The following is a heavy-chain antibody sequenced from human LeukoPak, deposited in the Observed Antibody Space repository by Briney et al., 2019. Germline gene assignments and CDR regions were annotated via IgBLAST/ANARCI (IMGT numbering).Heavy chain of an antibody. Sequence: SETLSLTCTVSGGSISSYYWSWIRQPPGKGLEWIGYIYYSGSSNYNPSLKSRVTISVDTSKHQFSLRLTSVTAADTAVYFCARYDFWSGYYDYWGQGTLVTVSS. CDR1: GGSISSYY. CDR2: IYYSGSS. J-gene: IGHJ4*02. D-gene: IGHD3-3*01. CDR3: ARYDFWSGYYDY. V-gene: IGHV4-59*08.